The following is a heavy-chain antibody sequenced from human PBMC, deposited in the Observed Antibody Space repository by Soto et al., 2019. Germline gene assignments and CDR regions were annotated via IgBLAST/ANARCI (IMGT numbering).Heavy chain of an antibody. CDR1: GGSISSGGYS. CDR3: AAGGGLPRYY. D-gene: IGHD5-12*01. V-gene: IGHV4-30-2*01. J-gene: IGHJ4*02. CDR2: IYHSGST. Sequence: QLQLQESGSGLVKPSQTLSLTCAVSGGSISSGGYSWSWIRQPPGKGLEWIGYIYHSGSTYYNPSLQRRVPLSVERSQNQFSLKLSSVPASDTAVYYCAAGGGLPRYYWGQGTLVTVSS.